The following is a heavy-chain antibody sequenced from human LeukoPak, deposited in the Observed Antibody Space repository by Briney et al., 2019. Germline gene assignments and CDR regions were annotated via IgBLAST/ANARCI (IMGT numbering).Heavy chain of an antibody. J-gene: IGHJ5*02. CDR1: GCSISSGGYY. D-gene: IGHD3-10*01. CDR2: IYYSGST. CDR3: AREQRYYYGSGSPLGP. Sequence: SQTLSLTCTASGCSISSGGYYWSWIRQHPGKGLEWIGYIYYSGSTYYNPSLKSRVTISVDTSKNQFSLKLSSVTAADTAVYYCAREQRYYYGSGSPLGPWGQGTLVTVSS. V-gene: IGHV4-31*03.